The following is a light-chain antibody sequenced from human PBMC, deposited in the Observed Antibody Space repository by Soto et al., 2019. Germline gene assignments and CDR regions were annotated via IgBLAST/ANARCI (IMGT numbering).Light chain of an antibody. Sequence: DIVMTQSPDSLAVSLGERATINCRSSQNVLYSSNNKNYVAWYQQKPGQPPKLLIYWASTRESGVPDRFSGSGSGTDFTLPISSLQAEDVAVYYCQQYYSSPRTFGQGTKVEIK. CDR2: WAS. CDR1: QNVLYSSNNKNY. J-gene: IGKJ1*01. V-gene: IGKV4-1*01. CDR3: QQYYSSPRT.